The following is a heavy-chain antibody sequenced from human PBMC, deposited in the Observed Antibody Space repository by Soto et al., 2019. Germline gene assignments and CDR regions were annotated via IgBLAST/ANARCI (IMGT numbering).Heavy chain of an antibody. CDR2: IIPIFGTA. V-gene: IGHV1-69*06. D-gene: IGHD2-2*01. J-gene: IGHJ6*02. CDR3: AGADIVVVPAAPRNYYYYGMDV. CDR1: GGTFSSYA. Sequence: GASVKVSFRASGGTFSSYAISWVRQAPGQGLEWMGGIIPIFGTANYAQKFQGRVTITAGKSTSAAYMELSSLRSEDTAVYYCAGADIVVVPAAPRNYYYYGMDVWGQGTTVTVSS.